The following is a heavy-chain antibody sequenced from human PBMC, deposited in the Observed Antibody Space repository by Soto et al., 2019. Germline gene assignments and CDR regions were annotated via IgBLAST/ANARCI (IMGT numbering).Heavy chain of an antibody. CDR3: TRGHYAGSGY. CDR1: GLTVSSSY. CDR2: IYSDGTP. Sequence: GSLRISCAASGLTVSSSYMNWVRQAPGKGLEWVSVIYSDGTPYYADSVKGRFTISRDNSKNTVFLQMNSLRDEDTAVYYCTRGHYAGSGYWGQGTLVTVS. D-gene: IGHD3-16*01. J-gene: IGHJ4*02. V-gene: IGHV3-53*01.